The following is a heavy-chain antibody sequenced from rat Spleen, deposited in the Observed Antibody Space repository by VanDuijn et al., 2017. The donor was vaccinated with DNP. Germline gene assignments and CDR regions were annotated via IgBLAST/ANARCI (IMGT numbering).Heavy chain of an antibody. J-gene: IGHJ2*01. CDR1: GYTITSGY. D-gene: IGHD1-1*01. V-gene: IGHV3-4*01. CDR3: ASMITTVGGFDY. Sequence: EIQLQESGPGLVKPSQSLSLTCSVTGYTITSGYDWSWIRKFPGNKMEWMGYISYSGSTNYNPSLKSRISITRDTSKNQFFLQLNSVTTEDTATYYCASMITTVGGFDYWGQGVMVTVSS. CDR2: ISYSGST.